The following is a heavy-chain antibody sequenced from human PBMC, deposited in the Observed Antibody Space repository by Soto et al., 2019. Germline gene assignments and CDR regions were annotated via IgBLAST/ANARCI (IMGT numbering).Heavy chain of an antibody. D-gene: IGHD4-17*01. CDR2: IYRDGST. CDR3: GREDDYLNWFDP. CDR1: GFTVSDEY. V-gene: IGHV3-66*01. J-gene: IGHJ5*02. Sequence: GGSLRLSCAASGFTVSDEYMSWVRQAPGKGLEWVSVIYRDGSTYYADFVEGRFTISRDSSKNTLFLQMNSLRVEDTALYYCGREDDYLNWFDPWGQGTLVTVSS.